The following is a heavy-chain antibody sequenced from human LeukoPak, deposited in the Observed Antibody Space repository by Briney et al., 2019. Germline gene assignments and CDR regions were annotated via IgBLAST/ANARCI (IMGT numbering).Heavy chain of an antibody. J-gene: IGHJ4*02. CDR3: ARCDWLLYFYYFDY. V-gene: IGHV1-18*04. D-gene: IGHD3-9*01. CDR2: ISAYNGNT. CDR1: GYTFTSYG. Sequence: ASVKVSCRASGYTFTSYGISWARQAPGQGLEWMGWISAYNGNTNYAQKLQGRVTMTTDTSTSTAYMELRSLRSDDTAVYYCARCDWLLYFYYFDYWGQGTLVTVSS.